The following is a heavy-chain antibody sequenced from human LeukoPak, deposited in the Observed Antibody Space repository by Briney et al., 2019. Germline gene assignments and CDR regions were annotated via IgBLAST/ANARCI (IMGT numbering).Heavy chain of an antibody. CDR1: GYIFTNYY. Sequence: GASVKVSCRASGYIFTNYYIYWVRQAPGQGLEWMGWISPNSGATNFAQKFQGRVTLTRDTSSTTAYMELRGLRFDDTALYFCARESTSVTVYFQHWGQGTLVTVSS. V-gene: IGHV1-2*02. CDR2: ISPNSGAT. CDR3: ARESTSVTVYFQH. D-gene: IGHD4-23*01. J-gene: IGHJ1*01.